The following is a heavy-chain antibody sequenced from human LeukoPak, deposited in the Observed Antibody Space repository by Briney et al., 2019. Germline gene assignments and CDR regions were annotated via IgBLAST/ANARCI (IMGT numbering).Heavy chain of an antibody. CDR2: ISSNGGST. Sequence: GGSLRLSCAASGFTFSSYAMHWVRQAPGKGLEYVSAISSNGGSTYYANSVKGRFTISRDNSKNTLYLQMGSLRAEDMAVYYCARAFTIFGVVNPFDPWGQGTLVTVSS. V-gene: IGHV3-64*01. J-gene: IGHJ5*02. CDR3: ARAFTIFGVVNPFDP. CDR1: GFTFSSYA. D-gene: IGHD3-3*01.